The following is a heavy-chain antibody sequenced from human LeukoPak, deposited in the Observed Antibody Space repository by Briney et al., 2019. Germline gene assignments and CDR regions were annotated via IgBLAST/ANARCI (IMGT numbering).Heavy chain of an antibody. CDR1: GFPFSNHA. CDR3: VREAGYCASVCLKSNWFDP. CDR2: ISNGNT. D-gene: IGHD2-21*02. J-gene: IGHJ5*02. Sequence: TGGSLRLFCAASGFPFSNHAMSWVRQPPGKGLEWVSAISNGNTYYAHSVSGRLTISVDDSKNMVYLQMNSLRDDDTALYYCVREAGYCASVCLKSNWFDPWGQGTLVTVSS. V-gene: IGHV3-23*01.